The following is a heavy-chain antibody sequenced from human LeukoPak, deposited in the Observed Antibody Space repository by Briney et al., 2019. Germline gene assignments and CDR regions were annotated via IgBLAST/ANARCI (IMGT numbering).Heavy chain of an antibody. CDR1: GFTFSSYG. V-gene: IGHV3-30*18. D-gene: IGHD6-19*01. Sequence: GRSLRLSCAASGFTFSSYGMHWVRQAPGKGLEWVAVISYDGSNKYYADSVKGRFTISRDNSKNTLYLQMNSLRAEGTAVYYCAKLTHSSGWYDYFDYWGQGTLVTVSS. CDR3: AKLTHSSGWYDYFDY. J-gene: IGHJ4*02. CDR2: ISYDGSNK.